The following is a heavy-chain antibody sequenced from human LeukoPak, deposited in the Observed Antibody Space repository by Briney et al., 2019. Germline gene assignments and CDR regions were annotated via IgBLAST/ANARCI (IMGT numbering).Heavy chain of an antibody. V-gene: IGHV3-23*01. CDR2: ISGSGGST. D-gene: IGHD3-22*01. CDR3: AKGFDYYDSSGFDP. J-gene: IGHJ5*02. CDR1: GFTFSSYA. Sequence: GGSLRLSCAASGFTFSSYAMSWVRQAPGKGLEWVSAISGSGGSTYYADSVKGRFTIPRDNSKNTLYLQMNSLRAEDTAVYYCAKGFDYYDSSGFDPWGQGTLVTVSS.